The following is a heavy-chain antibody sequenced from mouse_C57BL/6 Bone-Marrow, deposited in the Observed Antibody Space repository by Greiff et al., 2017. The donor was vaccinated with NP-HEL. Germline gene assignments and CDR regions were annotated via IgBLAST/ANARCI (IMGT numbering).Heavy chain of an antibody. D-gene: IGHD2-5*01. CDR3: ARRGYSNYLYWYFDV. CDR1: GYTFTDYN. V-gene: IGHV1-22*01. J-gene: IGHJ1*03. CDR2: INPNNGGT. Sequence: EVQLQQSGPELVKPGASVKMSCKASGYTFTDYNMHWVKQSHGKSLEWIGYINPNNGGTSYNQKFKCKATLTVNKSSSTAYMELRSLTSEDSAVYYCARRGYSNYLYWYFDVWGTGTTVTVAS.